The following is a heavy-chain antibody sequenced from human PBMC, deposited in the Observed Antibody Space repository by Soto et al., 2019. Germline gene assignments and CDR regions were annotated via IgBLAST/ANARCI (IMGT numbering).Heavy chain of an antibody. J-gene: IGHJ4*02. CDR3: ARVPLDYSNSHYFDF. CDR1: CGSVSSGSFY. CDR2: IYNNRSF. D-gene: IGHD6-6*01. V-gene: IGHV4-61*01. Sequence: NPSETLSLTCTVSCGSVSSGSFYWSWIRQPPGKGLEWVGFIYNNRSFNYNPSLKSRVTISVATSKHQFSLKLSSVTAADTAVYYCARVPLDYSNSHYFDFWGQGALVTVSS.